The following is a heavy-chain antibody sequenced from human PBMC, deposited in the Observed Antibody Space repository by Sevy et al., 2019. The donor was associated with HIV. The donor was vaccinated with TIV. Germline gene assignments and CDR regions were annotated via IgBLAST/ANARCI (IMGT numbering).Heavy chain of an antibody. CDR2: IIPIFGTA. CDR3: ARERLSYYYGMDV. D-gene: IGHD3-10*01. V-gene: IGHV1-69*13. Sequence: ASVKVSCKASGGTFSSYAISWVRQAPGQGLEWMGGIIPIFGTANYAQKFQGGVTITADESTSTAYMELSSLRSEDTAVYYCARERLSYYYGMDVWGQGTTVTVSS. CDR1: GGTFSSYA. J-gene: IGHJ6*02.